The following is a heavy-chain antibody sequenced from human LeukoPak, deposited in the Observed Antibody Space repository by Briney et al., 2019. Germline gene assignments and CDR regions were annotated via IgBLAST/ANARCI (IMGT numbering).Heavy chain of an antibody. D-gene: IGHD5-24*01. CDR3: ARGVMATIVQFDY. CDR1: GGSISRYY. V-gene: IGHV4-59*01. CDR2: IYYSGST. Sequence: SETLSLTCTVSGGSISRYYWSWIRQPPGKGLEWIGYIYYSGSTNYNPSFKSRVTISVDTSKNQFSLKLSSVTAADTAVYYCARGVMATIVQFDYWGQGTLVTVSS. J-gene: IGHJ4*02.